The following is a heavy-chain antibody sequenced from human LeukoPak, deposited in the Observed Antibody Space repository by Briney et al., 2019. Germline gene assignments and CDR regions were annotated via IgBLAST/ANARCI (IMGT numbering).Heavy chain of an antibody. J-gene: IGHJ4*02. CDR1: GGSFSGYY. CDR2: INHSGST. Sequence: SETLSLTCAVDGGSFSGYYWSWIRQPPGKGLEWIGEINHSGSTNYNPSLKSRVTISVDTSKNQFSLKLSSVTAADTAVYYCARGTYYDFWSGYHYFDYWGQGTLVTVSS. V-gene: IGHV4-34*01. D-gene: IGHD3-3*01. CDR3: ARGTYYDFWSGYHYFDY.